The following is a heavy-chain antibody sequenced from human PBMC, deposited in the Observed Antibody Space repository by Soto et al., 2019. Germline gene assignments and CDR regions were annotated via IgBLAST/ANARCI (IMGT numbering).Heavy chain of an antibody. J-gene: IGHJ4*02. CDR1: GGTFSSYT. Sequence: QVQLVQSGAEVKKPGSSANVSCKASGGTFSSYTISWVRQAPGQGLEWMGRIIPILGIENYAQKFQGRVTITADKSTSTAYRELSRLGSEDTAVYYCASHAYGDWFDYWGQGTLVTVSS. CDR2: IIPILGIE. V-gene: IGHV1-69*02. CDR3: ASHAYGDWFDY. D-gene: IGHD4-17*01.